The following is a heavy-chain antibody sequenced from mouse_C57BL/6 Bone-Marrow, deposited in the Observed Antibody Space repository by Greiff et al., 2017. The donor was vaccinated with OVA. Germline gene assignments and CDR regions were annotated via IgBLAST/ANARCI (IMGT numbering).Heavy chain of an antibody. CDR1: GYTFTSYW. J-gene: IGHJ1*03. V-gene: IGHV1-53*01. CDR2: INPSNGGT. D-gene: IGHD1-1*01. Sequence: QVQLQQPGTELVKPGASVKLSCKASGYTFTSYWMHWVKQRPGQGLEWIGNINPSNGGTNYNEQFKSKATLTVDKSSRTAYMQLSSLSSEDFAVYCCAEALFITTVGYFDVWGTGTTVTVSS. CDR3: AEALFITTVGYFDV.